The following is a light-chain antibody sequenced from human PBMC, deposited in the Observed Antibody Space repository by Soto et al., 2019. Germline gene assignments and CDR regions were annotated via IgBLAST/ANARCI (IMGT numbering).Light chain of an antibody. CDR3: QQYNSYSWT. J-gene: IGKJ1*01. CDR2: DAS. Sequence: GDRVTITCRASQNINNWLAWYQQKPGKAPKLLIYDASSLESGVPSRFSGSTSGPEFTLTISSLQPDDFATYYCQQYNSYSWTFGQGTKVDIK. CDR1: QNINNW. V-gene: IGKV1-5*01.